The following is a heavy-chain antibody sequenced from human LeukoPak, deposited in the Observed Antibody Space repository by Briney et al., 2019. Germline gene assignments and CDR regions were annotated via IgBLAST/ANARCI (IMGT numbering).Heavy chain of an antibody. CDR2: ISYDGSNK. J-gene: IGHJ4*02. V-gene: IGHV3-30-3*01. CDR1: GFTFSSYA. Sequence: GGSLRLSCAASGFTFSSYAMNWVRQAPGKGLEWVAVISYDGSNKYYADSVKGRFTISRDNSKNTLYLQMNSLRAEDTAVYYCARASPITIFGVVKYYFDYWGQGTLVTVSS. CDR3: ARASPITIFGVVKYYFDY. D-gene: IGHD3-3*01.